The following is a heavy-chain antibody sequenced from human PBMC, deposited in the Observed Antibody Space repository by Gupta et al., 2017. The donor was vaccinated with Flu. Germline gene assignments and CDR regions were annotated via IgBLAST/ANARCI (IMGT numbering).Heavy chain of an antibody. CDR3: AKDLERNHVPPLFDP. J-gene: IGHJ5*02. V-gene: IGHV3-30*18. CDR2: ISFEGKNQ. CDR1: GFSVNSHD. Sequence: QVQLVQSGGGVVQPGGSLRLSCAAAGFSVNSHDMHWVRQAPGKGREWVALISFEGKNQYNADSVRGRLTISRDNSKNTLYLQMNSLRGEDTAVYYCAKDLERNHVPPLFDPWGQGTLVTVSS. D-gene: IGHD1-14*01.